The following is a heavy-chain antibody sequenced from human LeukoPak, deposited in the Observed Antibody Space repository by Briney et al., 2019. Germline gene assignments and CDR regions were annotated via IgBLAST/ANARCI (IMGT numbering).Heavy chain of an antibody. V-gene: IGHV1-69*06. D-gene: IGHD3-22*01. J-gene: IGHJ3*02. CDR3: AREPYYYDSSGYYISDAFDI. Sequence: GASVKVSCKASGGTFSSYAISWVRQAPGQGLEWMGGISPIVGTANYAQKFQGRVTITADKSTSTAYMALSSLRSADTAVYYCAREPYYYDSSGYYISDAFDIWGQGTMVTVSS. CDR1: GGTFSSYA. CDR2: ISPIVGTA.